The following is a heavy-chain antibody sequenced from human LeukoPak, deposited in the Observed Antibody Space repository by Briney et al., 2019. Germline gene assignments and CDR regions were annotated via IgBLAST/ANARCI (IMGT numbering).Heavy chain of an antibody. Sequence: GGSLRLSCAASGFTFSSYSMNWVRQAPGKGLEWVSSISSSSSYIYYADSVKGRFTISRGNAKNSLYLQMNSLRAEDTAVYYCARDGPWGGYFDYWGQGTLVTVSS. V-gene: IGHV3-21*01. D-gene: IGHD3-16*01. CDR3: ARDGPWGGYFDY. CDR2: ISSSSSYI. J-gene: IGHJ4*02. CDR1: GFTFSSYS.